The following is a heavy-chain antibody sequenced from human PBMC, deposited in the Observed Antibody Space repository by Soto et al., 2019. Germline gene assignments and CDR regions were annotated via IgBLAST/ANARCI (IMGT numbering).Heavy chain of an antibody. Sequence: EASVKVSCKASGYTFTGYYMHWVRQAPGQGLEWMGWINPNSGGTNYAQKFQGWVTMTRDTSISTAYMELSRLRSDDTAVYYCARGIAAAAARGMDVWGQGTTVTVSS. CDR3: ARGIAAAAARGMDV. CDR1: GYTFTGYY. V-gene: IGHV1-2*04. D-gene: IGHD6-13*01. J-gene: IGHJ6*02. CDR2: INPNSGGT.